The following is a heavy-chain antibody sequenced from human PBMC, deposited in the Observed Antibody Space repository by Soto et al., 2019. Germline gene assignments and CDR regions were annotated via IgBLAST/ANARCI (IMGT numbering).Heavy chain of an antibody. CDR1: GFTFRGDA. V-gene: IGHV3-23*01. CDR3: ARSEMTYNWND. D-gene: IGHD1-20*01. CDR2: VSGSGEMT. Sequence: EVQLLESGGDLVQPGGSLRLDCVASGFTFRGDAMSWVRQAPGKGLEWVSSVSGSGEMTHYADSVKGRFTISRDNSKNMLYLHMESLRVDDTAVYYCARSEMTYNWNDWGQGTLVTVSS. J-gene: IGHJ4*02.